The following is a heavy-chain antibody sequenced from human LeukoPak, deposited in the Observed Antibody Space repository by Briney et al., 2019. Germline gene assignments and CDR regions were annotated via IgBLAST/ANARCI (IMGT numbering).Heavy chain of an antibody. CDR3: ARQHDSGWAGFGY. J-gene: IGHJ4*02. D-gene: IGHD6-19*01. Sequence: SETLSLTCTVSGGSISSYSWNWVRQPPGKGLEWIGYIYYSGSTNYNPSLKSRVTISVDTSKGHFSLNLRSVTAADTAIYYCARQHDSGWAGFGYWGLGTLVTVSS. V-gene: IGHV4-59*08. CDR2: IYYSGST. CDR1: GGSISSYS.